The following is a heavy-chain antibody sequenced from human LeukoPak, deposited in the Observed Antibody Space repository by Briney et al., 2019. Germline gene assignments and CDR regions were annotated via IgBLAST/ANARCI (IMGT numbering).Heavy chain of an antibody. J-gene: IGHJ4*02. Sequence: ASAKVSCKASGYTFTGYYMHWVRQAPGQGLEWMGWINPNSGGTNYAQKFQGRVTMTRDTSISTAYMELSRLRSDDTAVYYCAKDNGLSSGYHLDYWGQGTLVTVSS. CDR1: GYTFTGYY. CDR2: INPNSGGT. D-gene: IGHD3-22*01. V-gene: IGHV1-2*02. CDR3: AKDNGLSSGYHLDY.